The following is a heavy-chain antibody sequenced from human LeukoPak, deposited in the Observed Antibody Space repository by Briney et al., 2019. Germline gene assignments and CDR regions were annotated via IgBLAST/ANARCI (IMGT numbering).Heavy chain of an antibody. CDR3: ARDFSVGAMDY. D-gene: IGHD1-26*01. V-gene: IGHV3-30-3*01. J-gene: IGHJ4*02. CDR2: ISYDGSNK. CDR1: GFTFSSYA. Sequence: GRSLRLSCAASGFTFSSYAMHWVRQAPGKGLEWVAVISYDGSNKYYADSVKGRFTISRDNSKNTLYLQMNSLRAEDTAVYYCARDFSVGAMDYWGQGTLVTLSS.